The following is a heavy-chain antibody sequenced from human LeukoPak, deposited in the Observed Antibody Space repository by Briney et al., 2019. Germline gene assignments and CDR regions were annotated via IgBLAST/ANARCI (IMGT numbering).Heavy chain of an antibody. J-gene: IGHJ4*02. V-gene: IGHV1-3*01. D-gene: IGHD3-10*01. CDR3: ARSSSGTYHY. Sequence: ASVKVSCKTSGYNFASYTMHWLRQAPGQSPEWMGSINGDDGNTKYSEKFQGRVTFTRDTSASSAYMELSRLRSEDTAVYYCARSSSGTYHYWGQGTLVTVSS. CDR2: INGDDGNT. CDR1: GYNFASYT.